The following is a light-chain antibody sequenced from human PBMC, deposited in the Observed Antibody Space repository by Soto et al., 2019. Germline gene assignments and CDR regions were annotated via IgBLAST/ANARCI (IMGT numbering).Light chain of an antibody. CDR1: QSVSSN. V-gene: IGKV3-15*01. J-gene: IGKJ1*01. CDR3: QQYNRWPT. CDR2: GAS. Sequence: EIVLTQSPATLSVSPGERATLSCRASQSVSSNLAWYQQKPGQAPSLLIYGASTRATGVPARFSGSGSGTAFTLTIRSLMSDDSAVYHCQQYNRWPTFGQGTKVDIK.